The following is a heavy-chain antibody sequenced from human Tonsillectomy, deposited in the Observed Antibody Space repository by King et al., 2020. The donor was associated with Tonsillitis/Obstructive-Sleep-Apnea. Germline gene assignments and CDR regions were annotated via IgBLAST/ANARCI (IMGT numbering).Heavy chain of an antibody. CDR2: IDPSDSYS. Sequence: VQLVQSGAEVKKPGESLRISCKGSGYTFTNYWINWVRQMPGKGLEWMGRIDPSDSYSNYSPSFQGHVTISADKSISTAYLHWSSLKASDCAMYYCTKSYYAILTGYYRDMDYWGQGTLVTVSS. D-gene: IGHD3-9*01. J-gene: IGHJ4*02. CDR3: TKSYYAILTGYYRDMDY. V-gene: IGHV5-10-1*01. CDR1: GYTFTNYW.